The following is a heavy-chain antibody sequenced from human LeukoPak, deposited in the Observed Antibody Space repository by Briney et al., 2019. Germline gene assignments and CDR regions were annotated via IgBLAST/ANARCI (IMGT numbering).Heavy chain of an antibody. Sequence: SVKVSCKASGGTFSNYAISWVRQAPGQGLEWMGGIIPIFGTANYAQKFQGRVTITADKSATTAYMDLSSLRSEDTAVYYCARVMTVTLWFGELNFDYWGQGTLVTVSS. V-gene: IGHV1-69*06. CDR3: ARVMTVTLWFGELNFDY. J-gene: IGHJ4*02. CDR2: IIPIFGTA. D-gene: IGHD3-10*01. CDR1: GGTFSNYA.